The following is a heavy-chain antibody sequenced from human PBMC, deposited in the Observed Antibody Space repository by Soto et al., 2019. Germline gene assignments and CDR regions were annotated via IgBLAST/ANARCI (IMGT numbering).Heavy chain of an antibody. CDR3: AKEWNYYGSGKNRQSYGMDV. CDR1: GFTFNAYP. Sequence: GVSLRLSRVGSGFTFNAYPMCWFRQAPGRGLEWVSVLSAGGENTYSADSVRVRFAISRDNSMNTVYLQMDTLRAEDTAVYYCAKEWNYYGSGKNRQSYGMDVWGQGTTVTVSS. CDR2: LSAGGENT. J-gene: IGHJ6*02. D-gene: IGHD3-10*01. V-gene: IGHV3-23*01.